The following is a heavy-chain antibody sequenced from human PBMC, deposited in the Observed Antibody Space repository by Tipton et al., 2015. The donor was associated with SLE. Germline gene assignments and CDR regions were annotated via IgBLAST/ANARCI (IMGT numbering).Heavy chain of an antibody. CDR3: ARGPDGMDV. CDR1: GRSFSGYY. Sequence: TLSLTCAVYGRSFSGYYWSWIRQPPGKGLEWIGEINHSGSTNYNPSLKSRVTISVDTSKNQFSLKLSSVTAADTAVYYCARGPDGMDVWGQGTTVTVSS. CDR2: INHSGST. J-gene: IGHJ6*02. V-gene: IGHV4-34*01.